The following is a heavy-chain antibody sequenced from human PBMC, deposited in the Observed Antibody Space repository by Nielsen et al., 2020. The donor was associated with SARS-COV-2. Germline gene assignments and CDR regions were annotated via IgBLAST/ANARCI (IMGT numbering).Heavy chain of an antibody. V-gene: IGHV1-18*01. J-gene: IGHJ6*02. CDR2: ISGHNGNT. Sequence: WVRQAPGQGLEWMAWISGHNGNTEYAQKFLGRVTMTTDTSTSTAYMELRSLRSDDTAVYYCARSPYCSGGSCYSGHYYGMDVWGQGTTVTVSS. CDR3: ARSPYCSGGSCYSGHYYGMDV. D-gene: IGHD2-15*01.